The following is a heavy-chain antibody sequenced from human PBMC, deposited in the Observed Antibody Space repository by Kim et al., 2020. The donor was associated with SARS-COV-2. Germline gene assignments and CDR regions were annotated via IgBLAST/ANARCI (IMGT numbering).Heavy chain of an antibody. CDR1: EFTFSNYW. CDR3: TRVFGAYDLSAY. Sequence: GGSLRLSCAASEFTFSNYWMSWVRQAPGKGLEWVANIKTDGSKQLYVDSVKGRFTISRDNAKNSLYLQMNSLRVEDTAIYYCTRVFGAYDLSAYWGQGTLVTVSS. V-gene: IGHV3-7*01. J-gene: IGHJ4*02. D-gene: IGHD3-3*01. CDR2: IKTDGSKQ.